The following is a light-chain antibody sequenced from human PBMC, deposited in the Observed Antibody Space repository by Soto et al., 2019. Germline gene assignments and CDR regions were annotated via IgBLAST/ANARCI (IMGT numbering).Light chain of an antibody. V-gene: IGKV1-5*01. CDR2: DAS. CDR3: QKYGSYPWA. J-gene: IGKJ1*01. Sequence: DIQMTQSPSTLSGSVGDRVTITCRASQSIAIWLAWYHQKPGKAPKALIYDASRLESGVPSRFSGSGSGTEFTLTISSLQPDDFATYYCQKYGSYPWAFGQGTRVEV. CDR1: QSIAIW.